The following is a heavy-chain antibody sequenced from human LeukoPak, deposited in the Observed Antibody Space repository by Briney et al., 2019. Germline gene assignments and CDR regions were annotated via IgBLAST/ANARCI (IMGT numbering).Heavy chain of an antibody. Sequence: GGSLRLSCAASGFTFSSYAMSWVRQAPGKGLEWVSAISGSGGNTFHADSVKGRFTVSRDSSNNTLHLQMSSLRAEDTAIYYCAKGYCSSTTCYSRFEYWGQGTLVTVSS. CDR3: AKGYCSSTTCYSRFEY. CDR1: GFTFSSYA. D-gene: IGHD2-2*01. J-gene: IGHJ4*02. V-gene: IGHV3-23*01. CDR2: ISGSGGNT.